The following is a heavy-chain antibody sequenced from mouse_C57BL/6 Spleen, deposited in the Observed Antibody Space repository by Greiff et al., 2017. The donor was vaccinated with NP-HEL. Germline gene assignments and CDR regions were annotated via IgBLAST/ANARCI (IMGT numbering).Heavy chain of an antibody. CDR2: IRLKSDNYAT. D-gene: IGHD3-2*02. CDR3: TYSSGHYYAMDY. Sequence: DVKLVESGGGLVQPGGSMKLSCVASGFTFSNYWMNWVRQSPEKGLEWVAQIRLKSDNYATHYAESVKGRFTISRDDSKSSVYLQMNNLRAEDTGIYYCTYSSGHYYAMDYWGQGTSVTVSS. J-gene: IGHJ4*01. V-gene: IGHV6-3*01. CDR1: GFTFSNYW.